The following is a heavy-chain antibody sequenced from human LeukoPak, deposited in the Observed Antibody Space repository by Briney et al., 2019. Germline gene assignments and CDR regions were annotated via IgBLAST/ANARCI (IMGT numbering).Heavy chain of an antibody. V-gene: IGHV1-46*01. CDR3: ARDRGSWYYFDY. CDR2: INPSGGST. Sequence: ASVKVSCKASGYTFTSYYMHWVRQAPGQGLEWMGIINPSGGSTSYAQKFQGRVTMTRDMSTSTVYMELSSLRSEDTAVYYCARDRGSWYYFDYWGQGTLVTVSS. J-gene: IGHJ4*02. D-gene: IGHD6-13*01. CDR1: GYTFTSYY.